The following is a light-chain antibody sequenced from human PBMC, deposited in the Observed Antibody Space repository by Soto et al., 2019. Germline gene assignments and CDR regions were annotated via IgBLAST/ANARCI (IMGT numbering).Light chain of an antibody. J-gene: IGLJ2*01. CDR3: ISYTTTGALV. Sequence: QSVLTQPPSASGSPGQSVTISCTGTSSDIGGYNFVSWYQQFPGKAPKLILYEVSNRPSGISNRFSGFRSGSTASLTVSGLQPEDDAHYYCISYTTTGALVFGGGTKLTVL. V-gene: IGLV2-14*01. CDR2: EVS. CDR1: SSDIGGYNF.